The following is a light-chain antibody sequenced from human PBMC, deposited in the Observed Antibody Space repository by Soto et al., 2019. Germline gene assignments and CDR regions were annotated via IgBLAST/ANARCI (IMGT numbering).Light chain of an antibody. V-gene: IGKV3-15*01. CDR1: LTVRNY. CDR3: QQYNNWRRT. J-gene: IGKJ1*01. CDR2: ESS. Sequence: IVMTQSPATLSVSPGERVTLSCRASLTVRNYLAWYQQKPGQAPRLLTYESSTRVAGVPPRFSGSGSVTVFTLTIITVPSEDSAVYYCQQYNNWRRTFGPGTKVEV.